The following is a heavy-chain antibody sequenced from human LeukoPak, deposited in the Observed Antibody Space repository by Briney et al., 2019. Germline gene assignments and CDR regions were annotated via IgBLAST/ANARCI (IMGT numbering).Heavy chain of an antibody. CDR1: GFTFSSYA. CDR3: AKVGSSGWYDALYYGMDV. CDR2: ISGSGGST. J-gene: IGHJ6*02. D-gene: IGHD6-19*01. Sequence: GGSLRLSCAASGFTFSSYAMSWVRQAPGKGLEWVSAISGSGGSTYYADSVKGRFTISRDNSKNTLYLQMNSLRAEDTAVYYCAKVGSSGWYDALYYGMDVWGQGTTVTVSS. V-gene: IGHV3-23*01.